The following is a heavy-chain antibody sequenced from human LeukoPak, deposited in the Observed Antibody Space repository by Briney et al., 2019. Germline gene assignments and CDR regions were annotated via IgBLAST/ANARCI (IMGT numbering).Heavy chain of an antibody. Sequence: GGSLRLSCAASGFTFSSYAMSWVRQAPGKGLEWVSAISGSGGSTYYADSVKGRFTISRDNSKNTLYLQMNSLRAEDTAVYYCAKDIVVVPAAIVGLFDYWGQGTLVTVSS. D-gene: IGHD2-2*01. CDR1: GFTFSSYA. CDR2: ISGSGGST. V-gene: IGHV3-23*01. CDR3: AKDIVVVPAAIVGLFDY. J-gene: IGHJ4*02.